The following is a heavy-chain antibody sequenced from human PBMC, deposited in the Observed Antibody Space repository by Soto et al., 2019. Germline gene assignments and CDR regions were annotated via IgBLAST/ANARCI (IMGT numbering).Heavy chain of an antibody. CDR1: GFTFSSYA. Sequence: QVQLVESGGGVVQPGRSLRLSCAASGFTFSSYAMHWVRQAPGKGLEWVAVISYDGSNKYYADSVKGRFTISRDNSKNTLYLQMNSLRAEDTAVYYCARDRSGRYYPGYFDYWGQGTMVTVSS. J-gene: IGHJ4*02. D-gene: IGHD1-26*01. CDR3: ARDRSGRYYPGYFDY. V-gene: IGHV3-30-3*01. CDR2: ISYDGSNK.